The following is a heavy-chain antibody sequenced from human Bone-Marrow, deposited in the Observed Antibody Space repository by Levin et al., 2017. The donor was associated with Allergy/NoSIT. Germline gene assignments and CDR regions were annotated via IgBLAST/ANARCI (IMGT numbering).Heavy chain of an antibody. Sequence: PSETLSLRCNVYGGSINPYFWSWIRQSAGKRLEWIGRIYTTGTTDYNPSLKSRVTLSVDRSKNHFSLELKSVTAADTAVYYCARDAPGSNGYIDSWGPGTLVIVSS. CDR1: GGSINPYF. J-gene: IGHJ4*02. CDR3: ARDAPGSNGYIDS. CDR2: IYTTGTT. D-gene: IGHD2-8*01. V-gene: IGHV4-4*07.